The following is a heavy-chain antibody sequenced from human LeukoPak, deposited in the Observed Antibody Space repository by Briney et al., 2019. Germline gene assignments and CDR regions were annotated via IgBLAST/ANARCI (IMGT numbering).Heavy chain of an antibody. CDR3: ARDALGDYYDSSGLYFDY. CDR2: ISGSGGST. Sequence: GGSLRLSCAASGFTFSSYAMTWVRQAPGKGLEWVSAISGSGGSTYYADSVKGRFTISRDNSKNTLYLQMNSLRAEDTAVYYCARDALGDYYDSSGLYFDYWGQGTLVTVSS. J-gene: IGHJ4*02. CDR1: GFTFSSYA. D-gene: IGHD3-22*01. V-gene: IGHV3-23*01.